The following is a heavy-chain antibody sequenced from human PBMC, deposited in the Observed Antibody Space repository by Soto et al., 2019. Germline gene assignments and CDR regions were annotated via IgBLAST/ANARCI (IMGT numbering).Heavy chain of an antibody. CDR2: ISGRGGST. CDR3: ARRGSGSYYDY. J-gene: IGHJ4*02. D-gene: IGHD1-26*01. CDR1: GFTFSSYA. V-gene: IGHV3-23*01. Sequence: GGSLRLSCAAPGFTFSSYAMSWVRQAPGKGLEGVSSISGRGGSTYYADSVKGRFPISRENSKKTLYLQMNGLRAEDTAVYYWARRGSGSYYDYGGQGTLVTVSS.